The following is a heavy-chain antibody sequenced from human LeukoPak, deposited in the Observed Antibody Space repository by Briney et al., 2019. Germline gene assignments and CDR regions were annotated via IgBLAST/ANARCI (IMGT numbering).Heavy chain of an antibody. CDR2: ISGSGGST. CDR1: GFTFSSYG. CDR3: AKASGYSYGRFDY. V-gene: IGHV3-23*01. Sequence: GGSLRLSCAASGFTFSSYGMSWVRQAPGEGLEWVSAISGSGGSTYYADSVKGRFTISRDNSKNTLYLQMNSLRAEDTAVYYCAKASGYSYGRFDYWGQGTLVTVSS. D-gene: IGHD5-18*01. J-gene: IGHJ4*02.